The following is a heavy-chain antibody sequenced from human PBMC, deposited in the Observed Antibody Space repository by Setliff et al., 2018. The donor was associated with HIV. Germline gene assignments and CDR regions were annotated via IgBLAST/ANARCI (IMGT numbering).Heavy chain of an antibody. CDR2: IYYSGST. CDR3: ARARITMIGGRLEPYAFDR. V-gene: IGHV4-39*07. D-gene: IGHD3-10*01. Sequence: SETLSLTCTVSRDSIRNGAYYWGWIRQPPGKGLEWIGSIYYSGSTNYNPSLKSRVTMSVDASKNQLSLKLRSVTAADTAVYYCARARITMIGGRLEPYAFDRWGQGTKVTVSS. J-gene: IGHJ3*01. CDR1: RDSIRNGAYY.